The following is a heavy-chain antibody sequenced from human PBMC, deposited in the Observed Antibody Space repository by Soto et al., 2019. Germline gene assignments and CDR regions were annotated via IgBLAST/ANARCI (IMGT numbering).Heavy chain of an antibody. J-gene: IGHJ4*02. CDR3: AKGYSSAWPTYFDD. CDR2: ISGAGGST. Sequence: GGSLRLSCAASGFTLSSYAMSWVRQAPGKGLEWVSSISGAGGSTNYAESVKGRFTISRDNSKNTLYLQMNSLRAEDTAVYYCAKGYSSAWPTYFDDWGQGTLVTVSS. CDR1: GFTLSSYA. V-gene: IGHV3-23*01. D-gene: IGHD6-19*01.